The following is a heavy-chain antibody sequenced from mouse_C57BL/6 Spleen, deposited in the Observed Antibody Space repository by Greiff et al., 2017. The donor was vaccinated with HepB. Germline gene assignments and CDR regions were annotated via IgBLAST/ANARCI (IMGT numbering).Heavy chain of an antibody. Sequence: LVAPSQSLSITCTVSGFSLTSYGVDWVRQSPGKGLEWLGVIWGVGSTNYNSALKSRLSISKDNSKSQVFLKMNSLQTDDTAMYYCASGEGRSWFAYWGQGTLVTVSA. CDR3: ASGEGRSWFAY. J-gene: IGHJ3*01. V-gene: IGHV2-6*01. CDR1: GFSLTSYG. CDR2: IWGVGST.